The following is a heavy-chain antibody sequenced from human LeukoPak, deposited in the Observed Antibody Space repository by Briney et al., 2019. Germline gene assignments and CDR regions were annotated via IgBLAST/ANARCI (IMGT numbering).Heavy chain of an antibody. V-gene: IGHV4-59*12. D-gene: IGHD2-2*01. CDR1: GGSISSYY. CDR2: IYYSGST. Sequence: SETLSLTCTVSGGSISSYYWSWIRQPPGKGLEWIGYIYYSGSTNYNPSLKSRVTISVDTSKNQFSLKLSSVTAADTAVYYCARVDLGYCSSTSCYFDYYYGMDVWGQGTTVTVSS. J-gene: IGHJ6*02. CDR3: ARVDLGYCSSTSCYFDYYYGMDV.